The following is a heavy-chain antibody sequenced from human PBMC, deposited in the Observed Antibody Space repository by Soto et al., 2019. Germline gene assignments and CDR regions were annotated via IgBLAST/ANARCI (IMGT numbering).Heavy chain of an antibody. CDR3: ARARYDSSGYYYFDY. CDR2: IYYSGST. D-gene: IGHD3-22*01. CDR1: GGSISGYY. Sequence: SETLSLTXTVSGGSISGYYWSWIRQPPGKGLEWIGYIYYSGSTIYNPSLKSRVTISVDTSKNQFSLKLSSVTAADTAVYYCARARYDSSGYYYFDYWGQGTLVTVSS. J-gene: IGHJ4*02. V-gene: IGHV4-59*01.